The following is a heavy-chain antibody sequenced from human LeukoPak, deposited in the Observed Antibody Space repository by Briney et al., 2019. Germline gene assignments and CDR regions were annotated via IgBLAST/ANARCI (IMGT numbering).Heavy chain of an antibody. V-gene: IGHV6-1*01. CDR3: ARTLLYYYDSSGYPSPFDY. J-gene: IGHJ4*02. CDR1: GDSVSSNSDA. Sequence: SQTLSRTCAISGDSVSSNSDAWNWIRQSPSRGLEWLGRTYYRSKWYNDYAVSVKSRITINPDTSKNQFSLQLNSVTPEDTAVYYCARTLLYYYDSSGYPSPFDYWGQGTLVTVSS. CDR2: TYYRSKWYN. D-gene: IGHD3-22*01.